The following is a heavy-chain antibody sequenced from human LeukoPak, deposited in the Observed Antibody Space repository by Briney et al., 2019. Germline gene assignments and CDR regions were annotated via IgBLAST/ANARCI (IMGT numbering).Heavy chain of an antibody. J-gene: IGHJ4*02. CDR2: ISYDGSNK. CDR3: AKNLYYYGSGSYSTFDY. Sequence: GGSLRLSCAASGFTFSSYSMHWVRQAPGKGLEWVAVISYDGSNKYYADSVKGRFTISRDNSKNTLYLQMNSLRAEDTAVYYCAKNLYYYGSGSYSTFDYWGQGTLVTVSS. D-gene: IGHD3-10*01. CDR1: GFTFSSYS. V-gene: IGHV3-30*18.